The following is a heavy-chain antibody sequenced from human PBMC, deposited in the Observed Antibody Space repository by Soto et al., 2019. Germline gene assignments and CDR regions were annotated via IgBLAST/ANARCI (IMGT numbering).Heavy chain of an antibody. V-gene: IGHV5-51*01. Sequence: GESLKISCXGSGYSFTSYWIGWVRQMPGKGLEWMGIIYPGDSDTRYSPSFQGQVTISADKSISTAYLQWSSLKASDTAMYYCARQGRYCSSTSCYNWFDPWGQGTLVTVSS. CDR3: ARQGRYCSSTSCYNWFDP. J-gene: IGHJ5*02. CDR2: IYPGDSDT. CDR1: GYSFTSYW. D-gene: IGHD2-2*01.